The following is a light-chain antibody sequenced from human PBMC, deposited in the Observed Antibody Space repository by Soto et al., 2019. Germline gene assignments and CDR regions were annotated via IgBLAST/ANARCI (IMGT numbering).Light chain of an antibody. CDR2: DAA. CDR1: QSISSY. V-gene: IGKV1-5*01. J-gene: IGKJ1*01. Sequence: SALVVRTVLSTCRASQSISSYVNWYQQKPGKAPKLLIDDAASLESGAPSRFSGSGSGTEFTLTISSLQPDDFATYYCQQYNIYSWKFGQGTKVDIK. CDR3: QQYNIYSWK.